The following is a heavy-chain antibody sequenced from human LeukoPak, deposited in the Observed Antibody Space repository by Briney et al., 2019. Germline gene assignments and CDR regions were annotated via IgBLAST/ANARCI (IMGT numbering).Heavy chain of an antibody. CDR3: ARDRGFCSGGSCYRWFDP. D-gene: IGHD2-15*01. CDR2: IYYSGST. Sequence: SETLSLTCSVSSVSISSYSWSWIRQPPGEGLEWIGYIYYSGSTNYNPSLESRVTISVDTSKKQFSLKLSSVTAADTAVYYCARDRGFCSGGSCYRWFDPWGQGTLVTVSS. J-gene: IGHJ5*02. V-gene: IGHV4-59*01. CDR1: SVSISSYS.